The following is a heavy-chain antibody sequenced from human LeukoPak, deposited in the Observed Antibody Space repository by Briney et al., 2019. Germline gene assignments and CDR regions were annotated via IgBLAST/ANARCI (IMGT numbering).Heavy chain of an antibody. V-gene: IGHV3-30*04. CDR1: GFTFSSYA. J-gene: IGHJ4*02. Sequence: GSLRLSCAASGFTFSSYAMHWVRQAPGKGLEWVALISYDGSINDYADSVKGRFTISRDNSKNTLYLQMNSLRADDTAMYYCARRSYSSSWKTFDYWGQGTLVTVSS. CDR2: ISYDGSIN. D-gene: IGHD6-13*01. CDR3: ARRSYSSSWKTFDY.